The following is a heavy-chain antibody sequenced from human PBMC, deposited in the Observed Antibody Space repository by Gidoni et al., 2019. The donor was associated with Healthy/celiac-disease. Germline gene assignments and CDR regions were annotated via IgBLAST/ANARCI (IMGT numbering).Heavy chain of an antibody. J-gene: IGHJ4*02. CDR2: IYYSGST. V-gene: IGHV4-59*01. D-gene: IGHD6-13*01. CDR3: ARELAIAAAGRRNPTYFDY. Sequence: QVQLQESGPGLVKPSETLSLTCTVSGGSISSYYWSWIRQPPGKGLEWIGYIYYSGSTNYNPSLKSRVTISVDTSKNQFSLKLSSVTAADTAVYYCARELAIAAAGRRNPTYFDYWGQGTLVTVSS. CDR1: GGSISSYY.